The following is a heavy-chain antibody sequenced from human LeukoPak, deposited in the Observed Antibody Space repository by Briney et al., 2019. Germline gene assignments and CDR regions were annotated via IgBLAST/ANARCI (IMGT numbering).Heavy chain of an antibody. J-gene: IGHJ6*02. Sequence: AGVTLTCKASGYPFTSYGISWVRQAPAQGLECMECISAYNGNTNYAQKLAGRVTMTTDIATSTAYMELRSVRSDDTAVYYCARDESSGRNSSRWFPAYYCYDYGMDVWGQGTTVTASS. D-gene: IGHD6-13*01. V-gene: IGHV1-18*01. CDR1: GYPFTSYG. CDR3: ARDESSGRNSSRWFPAYYCYDYGMDV. CDR2: ISAYNGNT.